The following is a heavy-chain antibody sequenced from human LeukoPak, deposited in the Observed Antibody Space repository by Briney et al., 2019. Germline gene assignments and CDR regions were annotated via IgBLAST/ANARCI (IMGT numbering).Heavy chain of an antibody. J-gene: IGHJ4*02. CDR3: AKDIAQGYTYGSIEQDY. CDR2: IYAGGST. D-gene: IGHD5-18*01. Sequence: GGSLRLSCVASGFTVSSNYMSWVRQAPGKGLEWVSVIYAGGSTYYADSVKGRFTISRDNSKNTLYLQMNSLRAEDTAIYYCAKDIAQGYTYGSIEQDYWGQGTLVTVSS. CDR1: GFTVSSNY. V-gene: IGHV3-66*01.